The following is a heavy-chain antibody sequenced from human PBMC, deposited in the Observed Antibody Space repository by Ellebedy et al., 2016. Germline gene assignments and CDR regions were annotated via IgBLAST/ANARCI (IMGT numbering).Heavy chain of an antibody. CDR3: ARGHCSSTSCYTGWGGWFDP. V-gene: IGHV4-34*01. CDR1: GGSFSGYY. CDR2: INHSGST. J-gene: IGHJ5*02. D-gene: IGHD2-2*02. Sequence: SETLSLXXAVYGGSFSGYYWSWIRQPPGKGLEWIGEINHSGSTNYNPSLKSRVTISVDTSKNQFSLKLSSVTAADTAVYYCARGHCSSTSCYTGWGGWFDPWGQGTLVTVSS.